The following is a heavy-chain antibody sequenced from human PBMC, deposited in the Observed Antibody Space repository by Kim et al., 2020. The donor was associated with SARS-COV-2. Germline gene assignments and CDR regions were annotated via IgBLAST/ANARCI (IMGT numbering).Heavy chain of an antibody. CDR2: IYYSGST. CDR3: VGGAGWLPDY. D-gene: IGHD5-12*01. V-gene: IGHV4-59*13. Sequence: SETLSLTCTVSGGSISKYYWNWVRQPPGKGLEWIGYIYYSGSTKYNPSLKSRVTISLDTSKNQFYLKLSPATAADTAVYYCVGGAGWLPDYWGQGTLVTV. J-gene: IGHJ4*02. CDR1: GGSISKYY.